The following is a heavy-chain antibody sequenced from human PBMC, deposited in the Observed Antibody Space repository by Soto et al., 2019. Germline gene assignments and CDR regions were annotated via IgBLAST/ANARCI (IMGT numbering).Heavy chain of an antibody. CDR2: ISISKCKT. J-gene: IGHJ6*02. V-gene: IGHV1-18*01. D-gene: IGHD5-12*01. Sequence: QVQLVQAGAEVKRPGASVKVSCKASGYTFLNYDVAWVRRAPGQGLEWMGWISISKCKTYYQKSLQGRVTMTTDTATTTNYMEVRSLSSDDTAVYYCARKGYIGNCGLDVWGQGTNVTVSS. CDR3: ARKGYIGNCGLDV. CDR1: GYTFLNYD.